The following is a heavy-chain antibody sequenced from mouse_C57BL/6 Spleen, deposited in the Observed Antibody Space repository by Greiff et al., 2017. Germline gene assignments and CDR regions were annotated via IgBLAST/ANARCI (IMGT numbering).Heavy chain of an antibody. CDR3: ARALPPTRFDY. D-gene: IGHD2-10*01. Sequence: QVQLQQPGAELVKPGASVKLSCKASGYTFTSYWMQWVKQRPGQGLEWIGEIDPSDSYTNYNQKFKGKATLTVDTSSSTAYMQLSSLTSEDSAVXYCARALPPTRFDYWGQGTTLTVSS. CDR1: GYTFTSYW. J-gene: IGHJ2*01. V-gene: IGHV1-50*01. CDR2: IDPSDSYT.